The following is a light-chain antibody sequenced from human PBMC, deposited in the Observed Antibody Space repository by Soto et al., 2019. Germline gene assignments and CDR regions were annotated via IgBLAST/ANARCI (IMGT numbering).Light chain of an antibody. CDR2: DVS. CDR3: SSYKTGSPLWV. Sequence: QSALTQPASVSGSPGQSITISCTGSNSDVGAYNYVSWYQQHPGKAPKLMIYDVSSRPSGVSNRFSGSKSGNTASLTISGLQAVDEADYYCSSYKTGSPLWVFGGGTKLTVL. V-gene: IGLV2-14*01. J-gene: IGLJ3*02. CDR1: NSDVGAYNY.